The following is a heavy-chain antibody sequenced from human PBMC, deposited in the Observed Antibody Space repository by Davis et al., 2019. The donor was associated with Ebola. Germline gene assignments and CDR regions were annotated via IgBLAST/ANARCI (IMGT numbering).Heavy chain of an antibody. CDR3: ARVGVFPRIDAFDI. D-gene: IGHD3-10*01. Sequence: KFQGRVTITRDTSASTAYMELSSLRSEDTAVYYCARVGVFPRIDAFDIWGQGTMVTVSS. V-gene: IGHV1-3*01. J-gene: IGHJ3*02.